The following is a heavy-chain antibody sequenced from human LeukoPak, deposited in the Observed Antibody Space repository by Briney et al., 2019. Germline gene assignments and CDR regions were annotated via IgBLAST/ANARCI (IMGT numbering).Heavy chain of an antibody. CDR2: IKSKADGGTT. V-gene: IGHV3-15*01. J-gene: IGHJ4*02. D-gene: IGHD4-17*01. CDR1: GFTFSNAW. CDR3: TTNPTVTTNRGF. Sequence: GGSLRLSCAASGFTFSNAWMSWVRQAPGKGLQWVGRIKSKADGGTTDYVAPVKGRFTISRDDSENMSYLQLNGLKTEDTAIYYCTTNPTVTTNRGFWGQGTLVTVSS.